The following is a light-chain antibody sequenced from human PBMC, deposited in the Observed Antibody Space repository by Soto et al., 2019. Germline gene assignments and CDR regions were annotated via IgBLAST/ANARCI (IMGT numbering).Light chain of an antibody. V-gene: IGKV3-15*01. CDR2: GVS. J-gene: IGKJ5*01. Sequence: EVVLTQSPATLSVSPGEGATLSCRASQNININLAWYQQKPGQAPRLLIYGVSTRATGVPGRFSGRGSGTEFALTISTLQSEDFVVYYCQQYNNWPSTFGQGTRLEMK. CDR3: QQYNNWPST. CDR1: QNININ.